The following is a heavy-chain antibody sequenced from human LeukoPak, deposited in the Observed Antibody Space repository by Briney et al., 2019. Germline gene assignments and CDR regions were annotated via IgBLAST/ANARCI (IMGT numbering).Heavy chain of an antibody. CDR2: IRFDGSRK. V-gene: IGHV3-30*02. CDR1: GFTFSDYG. CDR3: ASLGAYYYDSSGYNWFDP. J-gene: IGHJ5*02. D-gene: IGHD3-22*01. Sequence: GGSLRLSCAASGFTFSDYGMHWVRQAPGKGLEWVAFIRFDGSRKYYAESVKGRFTISRDNSKNSLYLQMNSLRAEDTAVYYCASLGAYYYDSSGYNWFDPWGQGTLVTVSS.